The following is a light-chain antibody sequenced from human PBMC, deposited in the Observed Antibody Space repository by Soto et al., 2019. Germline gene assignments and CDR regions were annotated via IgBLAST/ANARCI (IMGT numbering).Light chain of an antibody. CDR1: SSDVGTYNY. J-gene: IGLJ2*01. V-gene: IGLV2-11*01. CDR3: CSYAGGYTHAV. CDR2: DVS. Sequence: QSVLTQPRSVSGPPGQSVSISCSGTSSDVGTYNYVSWYQQHPGKAPKLMIYDVSKRPSGVPDRFSGSKSGNTASLTISGLQAEDEADYYCCSYAGGYTHAVFRGGTKVTV.